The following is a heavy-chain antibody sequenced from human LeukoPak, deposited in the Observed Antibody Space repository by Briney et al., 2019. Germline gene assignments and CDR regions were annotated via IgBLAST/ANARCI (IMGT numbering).Heavy chain of an antibody. V-gene: IGHV1-2*06. J-gene: IGHJ4*02. CDR2: INPNSGGT. Sequence: ASVKVSCKASGYTFTGYYMHWVRQAPGQGLERMGRINPNSGGTNYAQKFQGRVTMTRDTSISTAYMELSRLRSDDTAVYYCARLTASDIVVVPAAIGYWGQGTLVTVSS. CDR3: ARLTASDIVVVPAAIGY. D-gene: IGHD2-2*02. CDR1: GYTFTGYY.